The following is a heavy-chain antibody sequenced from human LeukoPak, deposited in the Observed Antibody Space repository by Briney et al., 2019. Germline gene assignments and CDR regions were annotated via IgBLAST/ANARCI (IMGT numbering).Heavy chain of an antibody. D-gene: IGHD3-3*01. CDR2: IYYSGST. V-gene: IGHV4-59*01. CDR1: GGSISSYY. CDR3: ARELPSGYYGD. J-gene: IGHJ4*02. Sequence: PSETLSLTCTVSGGSISSYYWSWIRQPPGKGLEWIGYIYYSGSTNYNPSLKSRVTISVDTSKNQFSLKLSSVTAADTAVYYCARELPSGYYGDWGQGTLVTVSS.